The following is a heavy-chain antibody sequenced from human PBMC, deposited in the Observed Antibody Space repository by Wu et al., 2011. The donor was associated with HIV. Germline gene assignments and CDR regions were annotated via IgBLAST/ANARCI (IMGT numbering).Heavy chain of an antibody. Sequence: HVRLVQSGAEVEKPGASVKVSCETSNYPFNMYGMTWVRQAPGQGLEWMGWISAYSGDTKVAPKFQGRVTLTTDTPTRTVYMELRSLRSDDTAVYYCARGGTGGRDIPWFGELNYWGQGTLVTVSS. J-gene: IGHJ4*02. CDR2: ISAYSGDT. CDR3: ARGGTGGRDIPWFGELNY. CDR1: NYPFNMYG. V-gene: IGHV1-18*01. D-gene: IGHD3-10*01.